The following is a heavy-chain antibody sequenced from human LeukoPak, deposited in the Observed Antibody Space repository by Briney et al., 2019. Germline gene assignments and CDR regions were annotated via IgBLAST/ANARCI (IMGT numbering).Heavy chain of an antibody. Sequence: PSQTLSLTCTVSGGSISSGAYYWSWIRQPPGKGLEWIGYIYYSGSTNYNPSLKSRVTISVDTSKNQFSLKLSSVTAADTAVYYCARDPYSSSWYPTGAFDIWGQGTMVTVSS. CDR3: ARDPYSSSWYPTGAFDI. CDR1: GGSISSGAYY. J-gene: IGHJ3*02. D-gene: IGHD6-13*01. CDR2: IYYSGST. V-gene: IGHV4-61*08.